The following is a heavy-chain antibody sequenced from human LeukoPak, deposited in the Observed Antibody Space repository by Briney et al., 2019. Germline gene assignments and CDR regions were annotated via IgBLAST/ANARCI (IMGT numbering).Heavy chain of an antibody. J-gene: IGHJ4*02. CDR3: ARNPSGYHFDY. D-gene: IGHD6-13*01. CDR1: GYSFTSNW. Sequence: GESLKTSCKGSGYSFTSNWIGWVRQMPGKGLEWMGIIYPGDSDTRYSPSFQGQVTMSADKSISTAYLQWSSLKASDTAMYYCARNPSGYHFDYWGQGTLVTVSS. CDR2: IYPGDSDT. V-gene: IGHV5-51*01.